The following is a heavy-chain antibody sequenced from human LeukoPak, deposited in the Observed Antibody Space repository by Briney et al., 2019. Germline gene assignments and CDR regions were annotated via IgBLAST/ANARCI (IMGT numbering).Heavy chain of an antibody. D-gene: IGHD6-19*01. CDR2: ISLNGETT. J-gene: IGHJ4*02. CDR1: GFSVSSFV. V-gene: IGHV3-23*01. Sequence: GGSLRLSCAVSGFSVSSFVMSWVRQAPGEGVGWGSAISLNGETTCYADTLKGRVIIYRYNSKNSLYLHLPSLRAEDTAVYSCAQGFSIGWYPYWGQGSLVSVAS. CDR3: AQGFSIGWYPY.